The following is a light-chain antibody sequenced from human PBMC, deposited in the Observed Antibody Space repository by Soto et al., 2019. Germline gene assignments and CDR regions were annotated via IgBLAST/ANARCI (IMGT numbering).Light chain of an antibody. J-gene: IGLJ2*01. CDR3: NSYTSTTTRRV. Sequence: QSALTQPASVSGSPGQSITISCTGSSSDVGGYNYVSWYQQHPGKAPKLMIYEVSNRPSGISNRFSGSKSGNTASLTISGLQAEDEADYYCNSYTSTTTRRVFGGGTKVTVL. V-gene: IGLV2-14*01. CDR2: EVS. CDR1: SSDVGGYNY.